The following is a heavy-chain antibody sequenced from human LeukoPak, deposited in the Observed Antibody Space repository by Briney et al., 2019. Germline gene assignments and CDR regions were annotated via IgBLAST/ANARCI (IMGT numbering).Heavy chain of an antibody. CDR1: GFTFSSYG. CDR2: IWYDGSNK. Sequence: GGSLRLSCAASGFTFSSYGMHWVRQAPGKGLEWVAVIWYDGSNKYYADSVKGRFTISRDNSKNTLYLQMNSLRAEDMAVYYCARDPYGTSTYYDFWSGYYAYYYGMDVWGQGTTVTVSS. J-gene: IGHJ6*02. D-gene: IGHD3-3*01. V-gene: IGHV3-33*01. CDR3: ARDPYGTSTYYDFWSGYYAYYYGMDV.